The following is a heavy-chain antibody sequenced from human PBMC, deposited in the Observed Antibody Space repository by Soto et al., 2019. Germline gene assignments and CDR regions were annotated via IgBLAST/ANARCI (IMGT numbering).Heavy chain of an antibody. J-gene: IGHJ4*02. CDR2: ISGSGDMT. V-gene: IGHV3-23*01. D-gene: IGHD3-10*01. Sequence: EVQLLESGGGLVQPGGSLRLSCAASGFAFNTYAMDWVRQAPGKGLEWVSSISGSGDMTYYADSVKGRFTISRDNSENTLYLEMNSLRAEDTAVYYCANSDRGGSGNSNFWGQGTLVTVSS. CDR3: ANSDRGGSGNSNF. CDR1: GFAFNTYA.